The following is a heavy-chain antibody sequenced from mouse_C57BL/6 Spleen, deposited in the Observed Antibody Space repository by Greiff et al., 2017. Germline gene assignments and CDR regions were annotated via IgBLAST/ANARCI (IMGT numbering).Heavy chain of an antibody. D-gene: IGHD2-2*01. J-gene: IGHJ4*01. CDR2: ISSGSSTI. CDR1: GFTFSDYG. V-gene: IGHV5-17*01. Sequence: EVQRVESGGGLVKPGGSLKLSCAASGFTFSDYGMHWVRQAPEKGLEWVAYISSGSSTIYYADTVKGRFTISRDNAKNTLFLQVTSLRSEDTAMYYCSRGGLRREDYYSMDYWGQGTSVTVSS. CDR3: SRGGLRREDYYSMDY.